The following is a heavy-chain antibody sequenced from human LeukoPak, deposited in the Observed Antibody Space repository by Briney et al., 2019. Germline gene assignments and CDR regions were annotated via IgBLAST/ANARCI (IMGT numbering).Heavy chain of an antibody. D-gene: IGHD6-13*01. V-gene: IGHV4-59*08. CDR3: ARQGPWQQLVRGAFDI. Sequence: SETLSLTCTVSGGSISSYYWSWIRQPPGKGLEWIGYIYYSGSTNYNPSLKSRVTISVDTSKNQFSLKLSSVTAADTAVYYCARQGPWQQLVRGAFDIWGQGTMVTVSS. J-gene: IGHJ3*02. CDR2: IYYSGST. CDR1: GGSISSYY.